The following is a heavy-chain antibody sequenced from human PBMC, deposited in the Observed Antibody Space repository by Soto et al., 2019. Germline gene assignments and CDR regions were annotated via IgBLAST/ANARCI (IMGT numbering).Heavy chain of an antibody. Sequence: ASVKVSCKASGGTLSSFINYPINWVRQAPGQGLEWMGGIVPNVGTVNYAQKFQGRVTITADKSTGTAYMEVSSLRSEDTALYYCARRDTSGFLRYFDNWGQGTLVTVSS. J-gene: IGHJ4*02. D-gene: IGHD3-3*01. CDR1: GGTLSSFINYP. CDR2: IVPNVGTV. CDR3: ARRDTSGFLRYFDN. V-gene: IGHV1-69*06.